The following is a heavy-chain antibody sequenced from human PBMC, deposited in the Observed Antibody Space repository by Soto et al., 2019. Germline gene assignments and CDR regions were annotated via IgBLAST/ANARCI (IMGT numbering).Heavy chain of an antibody. Sequence: ASVKVSCKASGYTFTSYGISWVRQAPGQGLEWMGWISAYNGNTNYAQKLQGRVTMTTDTSTSTAYMELRSLRSDDTAVYYCAGNYYYDSSGYYLPLAFWGQGTLVTVSS. CDR2: ISAYNGNT. V-gene: IGHV1-18*01. D-gene: IGHD3-22*01. CDR3: AGNYYYDSSGYYLPLAF. CDR1: GYTFTSYG. J-gene: IGHJ4*02.